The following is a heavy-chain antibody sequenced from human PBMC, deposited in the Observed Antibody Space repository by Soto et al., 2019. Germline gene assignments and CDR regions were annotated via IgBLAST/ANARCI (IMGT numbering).Heavy chain of an antibody. CDR1: GFTFSSYS. J-gene: IGHJ4*02. Sequence: PGGSLRLSCVGSGFTFSSYSMSWVRQAPGQGLEWVSSISSRSSGVYYADSLKGRFTISRDNTKNSLYLQMNSLRAEGTAVYYCARRYCTDGVCPFDSWGQGTLVTVSS. D-gene: IGHD2-8*01. V-gene: IGHV3-21*01. CDR2: ISSRSSGV. CDR3: ARRYCTDGVCPFDS.